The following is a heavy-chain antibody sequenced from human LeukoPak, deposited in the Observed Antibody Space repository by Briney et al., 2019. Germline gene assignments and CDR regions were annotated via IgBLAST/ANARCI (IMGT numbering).Heavy chain of an antibody. CDR2: ISSGSSSI. Sequence: GGSLRLSCAASGFTFSSYEMNWVRQAPGKGLEWVSYISSGSSSIFYADSVKGRFTISRDNSKNSLYLQMNSLRVEDTAVYYCARGGTAARFAYWGQGTLVTVSS. CDR3: ARGGTAARFAY. J-gene: IGHJ4*02. V-gene: IGHV3-48*03. D-gene: IGHD6-6*01. CDR1: GFTFSSYE.